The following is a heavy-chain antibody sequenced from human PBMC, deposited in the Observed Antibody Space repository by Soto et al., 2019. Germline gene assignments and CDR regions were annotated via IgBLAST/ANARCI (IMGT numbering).Heavy chain of an antibody. Sequence: EVQLVESGGGSVQPGGSLGLSCAASGFTFSASDMHWVRQTTGGGLEWVAAIGTLHDTYYPDSVKGRFTISRDNARNSLNFQMNSLRAGDTGVYYCARQASYWNGGGGWLDPWGQGTLVTVSS. V-gene: IGHV3-13*01. J-gene: IGHJ5*02. CDR1: GFTFSASD. CDR3: ARQASYWNGGGGWLDP. D-gene: IGHD1-1*01. CDR2: IGTLHDT.